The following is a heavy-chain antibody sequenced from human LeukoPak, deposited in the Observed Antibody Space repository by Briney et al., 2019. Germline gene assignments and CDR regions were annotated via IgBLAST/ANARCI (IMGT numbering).Heavy chain of an antibody. D-gene: IGHD3-3*01. V-gene: IGHV3-7*01. CDR3: ARESMKGAIFGAGRSYFDY. Sequence: GGSLRLSCAASGFTFSSYWMSWVRQAPGKGLEWEANIKQDGSEKYYVDSVKGRFTISRDNAKNSLYLQMNSLRAEDTAVYYCARESMKGAIFGAGRSYFDYWGQGTLVTVSS. CDR2: IKQDGSEK. CDR1: GFTFSSYW. J-gene: IGHJ4*02.